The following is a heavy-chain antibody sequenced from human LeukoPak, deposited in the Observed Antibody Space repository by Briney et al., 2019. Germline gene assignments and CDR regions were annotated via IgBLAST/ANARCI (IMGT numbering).Heavy chain of an antibody. D-gene: IGHD3-3*01. CDR2: IIPILGIA. J-gene: IGHJ6*02. Sequence: SVKVSCKASGGTFSSYAISWVRQAPGQGLEWMGRIIPILGIANYAQKFQGRVTITADKSTSTAYMELSSLRSEDTAVYYCARVRVTIFGVVYYYGMDVWGQGTTVTVSS. V-gene: IGHV1-69*04. CDR3: ARVRVTIFGVVYYYGMDV. CDR1: GGTFSSYA.